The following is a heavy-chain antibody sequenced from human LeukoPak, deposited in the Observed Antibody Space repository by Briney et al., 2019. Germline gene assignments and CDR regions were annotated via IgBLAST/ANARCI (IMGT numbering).Heavy chain of an antibody. CDR3: ARDVGGYGDYGYDAFDI. V-gene: IGHV3-11*04. CDR2: ISNTGSTT. Sequence: KPGGSLRLSCAASGFTFSDYYMSWIRQAPGKGLEWVSYISNTGSTTQYADSVKGRFTISRDNAKNSLHLQMNSLRGEDTAVYYCARDVGGYGDYGYDAFDIWGQGAMVTVSS. D-gene: IGHD4-17*01. CDR1: GFTFSDYY. J-gene: IGHJ3*02.